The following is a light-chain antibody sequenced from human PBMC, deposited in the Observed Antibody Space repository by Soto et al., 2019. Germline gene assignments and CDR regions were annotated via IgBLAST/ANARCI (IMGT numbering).Light chain of an antibody. CDR3: QQYSYFAT. J-gene: IGKJ1*01. CDR2: KAS. Sequence: DLQMTQSPSTLSASVGDRVTITCRASQSISSWLTWYQQKAGHAPKLLIYKASMVESGVPSRCSGSGSGTEFTLTISSLQPDDSATYYCQQYSYFATFGQGTRVE. V-gene: IGKV1-5*03. CDR1: QSISSW.